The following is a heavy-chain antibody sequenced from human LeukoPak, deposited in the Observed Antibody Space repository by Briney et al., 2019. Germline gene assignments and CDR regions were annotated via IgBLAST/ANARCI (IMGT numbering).Heavy chain of an antibody. CDR1: GYTFTSHD. Sequence: ASVKVSCKASGYTFTSHDINWVRQATGQGLEWMGWMNPNSGDTGYAQKFQGRVTMTRDTSTSTVYMELSSLRSEDTAVYYCARVGGVWGSYRYTLDYWGQGTLVTVSS. CDR2: MNPNSGDT. J-gene: IGHJ4*02. CDR3: ARVGGVWGSYRYTLDY. D-gene: IGHD3-16*02. V-gene: IGHV1-8*01.